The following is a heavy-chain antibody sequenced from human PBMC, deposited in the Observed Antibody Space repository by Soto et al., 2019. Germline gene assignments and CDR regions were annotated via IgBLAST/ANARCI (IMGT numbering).Heavy chain of an antibody. D-gene: IGHD6-25*01. J-gene: IGHJ4*02. CDR2: ISSSGSTI. Sequence: PGGSLRLSCAASGFTFSSYEMNWVRQAPGKGLEWVSYISSSGSTIYYADSVKGRFTISRDNAKNSLYLQMNSLRAEDTAVYYCATSPETADYFDYWGQGTLVTVS. CDR1: GFTFSSYE. CDR3: ATSPETADYFDY. V-gene: IGHV3-48*03.